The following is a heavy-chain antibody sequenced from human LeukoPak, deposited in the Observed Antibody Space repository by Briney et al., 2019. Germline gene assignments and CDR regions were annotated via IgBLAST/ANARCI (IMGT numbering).Heavy chain of an antibody. Sequence: SLRLSCAASGFTFDEYAMHWVRQAPGKGREWVSGISYSSGSIGYVDSVKGRFTISRDNAKNSLYLQMNSLRVEDTALYYCAKDRGGSSELGDAFDVWGQGTMVRVSS. CDR3: AKDRGGSSELGDAFDV. CDR2: ISYSSGSI. D-gene: IGHD1-26*01. V-gene: IGHV3-9*01. J-gene: IGHJ3*01. CDR1: GFTFDEYA.